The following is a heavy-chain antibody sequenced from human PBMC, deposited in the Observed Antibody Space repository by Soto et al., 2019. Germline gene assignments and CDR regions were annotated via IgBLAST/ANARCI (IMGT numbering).Heavy chain of an antibody. CDR1: GGTFSSYA. J-gene: IGHJ5*02. V-gene: IGHV1-69*13. Sequence: GASVKVSCKASGGTFSSYAISWVRQAPGQGLEWMGGIIPIFGTANYAQKFQGRVTITADESTSTAYMELSSLRSEDTAVYYCARDHLVGVAIVGNWFDPWGQGTLVTVSS. CDR2: IIPIFGTA. D-gene: IGHD3-3*01. CDR3: ARDHLVGVAIVGNWFDP.